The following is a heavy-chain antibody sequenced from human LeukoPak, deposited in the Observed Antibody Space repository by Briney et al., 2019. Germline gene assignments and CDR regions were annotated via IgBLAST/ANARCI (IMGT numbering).Heavy chain of an antibody. CDR1: GFTFSSYS. J-gene: IGHJ4*02. CDR2: ISSSSSYI. D-gene: IGHD3-22*01. Sequence: GGSLRLSCAASGFTFSSYSMNWVRQAPGKGLEWVSSISSSSSYIYYADSVKGRSTISRDNAKNSLYLQMNSLRAEDTAVYYCARDLRSDYYDSSGYPGFDYWGQGTLVTVSS. V-gene: IGHV3-21*01. CDR3: ARDLRSDYYDSSGYPGFDY.